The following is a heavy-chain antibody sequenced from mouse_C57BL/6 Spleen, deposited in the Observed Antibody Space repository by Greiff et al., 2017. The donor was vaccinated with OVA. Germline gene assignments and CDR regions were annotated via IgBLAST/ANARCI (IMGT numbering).Heavy chain of an antibody. V-gene: IGHV5-4*03. CDR1: GFTFSSYA. CDR3: AIYYSNYVDYAMDY. D-gene: IGHD2-5*01. Sequence: EVKLVESGGGLVKPGGSLKLSCAASGFTFSSYAMSWVRQTPEKRLEWVATISDGGSYTYYPDNVKGRFTISRDNAKNNLYLQMSHLKSEDTAMYYCAIYYSNYVDYAMDYWGQGTSVTVSS. CDR2: ISDGGSYT. J-gene: IGHJ4*01.